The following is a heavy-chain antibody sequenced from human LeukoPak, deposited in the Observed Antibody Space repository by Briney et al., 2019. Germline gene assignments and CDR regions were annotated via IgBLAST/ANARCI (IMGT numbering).Heavy chain of an antibody. V-gene: IGHV3-30*04. CDR2: ISYDGSNK. J-gene: IGHJ4*02. CDR1: GFTFSSYA. Sequence: GGSLRLSCAASGFTFSSYAMHWVRQAPGKGLEWVAVISYDGSNKYYADSVKGRFTISRDNSKNTLYLQMNSLRAEDTAVYYCAKNQNDYYGSGSYYNGFDYWGQGTLVTVSS. D-gene: IGHD3-10*01. CDR3: AKNQNDYYGSGSYYNGFDY.